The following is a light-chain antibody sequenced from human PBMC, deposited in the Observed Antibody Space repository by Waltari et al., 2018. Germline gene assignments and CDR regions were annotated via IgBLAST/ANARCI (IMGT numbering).Light chain of an antibody. Sequence: EIVFTQSSATLSLPPVERATISCRASQSVSSYLAWYQQKHGQAPRLLIYDAFNRATGIPARFSGSGSGTDFTLTISSLEPEDFAVYYCQQRSNWPWTFGQGTKVEIK. CDR3: QQRSNWPWT. V-gene: IGKV3-11*01. CDR2: DAF. J-gene: IGKJ1*01. CDR1: QSVSSY.